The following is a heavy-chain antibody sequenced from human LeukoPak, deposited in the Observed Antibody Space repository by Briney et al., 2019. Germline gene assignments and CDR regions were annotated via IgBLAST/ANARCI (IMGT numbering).Heavy chain of an antibody. CDR2: IIPIFGTA. CDR3: AFSPPRYNWFDP. J-gene: IGHJ5*02. V-gene: IGHV1-69*13. CDR1: GGTFSSYA. Sequence: AASVKVSCKASGGTFSSYAISWVRQAPGQGLEWMGGIIPIFGTANYAQKFQGRVTITADESTSTAYMELSSLRSEDTAVYYCAFSPPRYNWFDPWGQGTLVTVSS.